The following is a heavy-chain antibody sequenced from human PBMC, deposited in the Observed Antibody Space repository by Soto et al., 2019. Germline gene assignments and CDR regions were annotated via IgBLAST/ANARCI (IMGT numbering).Heavy chain of an antibody. CDR3: ARFLVPATRPSAFDS. CDR1: GVPVTRTSYS. Sequence: SQTRSLTSSVSGVPVTRTSYSWGWLRQPPGKGLAWLGNINSVAITDYNPSLKTLVAISVDTYKNQFALKLYSVTVADTAVYYCARFLVPATRPSAFDSWGQGRLVT. V-gene: IGHV4-39*01. D-gene: IGHD2-15*01. CDR2: INSVAIT. J-gene: IGHJ4*02.